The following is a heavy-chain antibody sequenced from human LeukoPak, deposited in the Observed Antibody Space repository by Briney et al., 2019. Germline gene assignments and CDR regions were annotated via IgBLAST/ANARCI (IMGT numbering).Heavy chain of an antibody. D-gene: IGHD5-18*01. CDR3: AKDSKWIQLSAFDY. CDR2: ISYDGSNK. J-gene: IGHJ4*02. V-gene: IGHV3-30*18. Sequence: GGSLRLSCAASGFTFSSYAMHWVRQAPGKGLEWVAVISYDGSNKYYADSVKGRFTISRDNSKNTLYLQMNSLRAEDTAVYYCAKDSKWIQLSAFDYWGQGTLVTVSS. CDR1: GFTFSSYA.